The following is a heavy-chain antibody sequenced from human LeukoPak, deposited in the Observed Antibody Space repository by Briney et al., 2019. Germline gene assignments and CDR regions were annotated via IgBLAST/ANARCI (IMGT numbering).Heavy chain of an antibody. CDR2: INPNSGGT. CDR3: ARDPEVGATIGDI. V-gene: IGHV1-2*02. Sequence: GASLSVSCTASGYTFTGYYMHWVRQAPGQGLEWMGWINPNSGGTNYAQKLQGRVTMTRDTSISTAYMELSRLRSDDTAVYYCARDPEVGATIGDIWGQGTLVTVSS. D-gene: IGHD1-26*01. J-gene: IGHJ4*02. CDR1: GYTFTGYY.